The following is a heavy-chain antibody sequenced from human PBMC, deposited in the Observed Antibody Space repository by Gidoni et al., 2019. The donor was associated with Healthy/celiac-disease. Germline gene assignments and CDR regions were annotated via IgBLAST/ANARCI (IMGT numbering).Heavy chain of an antibody. V-gene: IGHV3-53*04. J-gene: IGHJ3*02. CDR3: SGEGGGDGYNYASGAFDI. D-gene: IGHD5-12*01. CDR1: GFTVSSNY. Sequence: EVQLVESGGGLVQPGGSLRLSCAASGFTVSSNYLSWVRQAPGTGLEWGSVISSGGSTDAADGVKGRFTISRHNAKNTLYLQMNSLRAEDTAVYYCSGEGGGDGYNYASGAFDIWGQGTMVTVSS. CDR2: ISSGGST.